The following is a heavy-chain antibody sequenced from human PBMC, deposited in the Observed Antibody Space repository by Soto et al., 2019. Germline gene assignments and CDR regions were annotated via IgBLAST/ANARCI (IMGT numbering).Heavy chain of an antibody. D-gene: IGHD1-26*01. J-gene: IGHJ3*02. CDR1: GFTFSSYG. Sequence: QVQLVESGGGVVQPGRSLRLSCAASGFTFSSYGMHWVRQAPGKGLEWVAVISYDGSNKYYADSVKGRFTISRDNSKSTLYLQMNSLRAEDTAVYYCAKLSDSGSRHDAFDIWGHGTMVTVSS. CDR2: ISYDGSNK. V-gene: IGHV3-30*18. CDR3: AKLSDSGSRHDAFDI.